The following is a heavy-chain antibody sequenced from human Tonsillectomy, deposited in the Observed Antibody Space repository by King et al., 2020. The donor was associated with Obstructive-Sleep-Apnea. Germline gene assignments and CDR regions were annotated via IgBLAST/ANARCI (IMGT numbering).Heavy chain of an antibody. J-gene: IGHJ4*02. V-gene: IGHV4-4*07. CDR2: IYDNGST. D-gene: IGHD3-10*01. CDR3: ARGGELPLDY. Sequence: VQLQESGPGLVKPSETLSLTCTVSGGSTRNYYWSWIRQPAGKGLEWIVRIYDNGSTNYNPSLKRRVTMSVDTSKSRFSLRLSSMTAADTAVYYCARGGELPLDYWGQGTLVTVSS. CDR1: GGSTRNYY.